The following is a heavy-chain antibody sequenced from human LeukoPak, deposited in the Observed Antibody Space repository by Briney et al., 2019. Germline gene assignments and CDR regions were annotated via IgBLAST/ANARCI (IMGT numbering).Heavy chain of an antibody. J-gene: IGHJ5*02. D-gene: IGHD5-12*01. CDR1: GYTFTSYA. V-gene: IGHV1-3*01. Sequence: GASVKVSCKASGYTFTSYAMHWVRQAPGQRLEWMGWINAGNGNTKYSQKFQGRVTITRDTSASTAYMELSSLRSEDTAVYYCARESGYSGYPRRKNWFDPWGQGTLVTVSS. CDR2: INAGNGNT. CDR3: ARESGYSGYPRRKNWFDP.